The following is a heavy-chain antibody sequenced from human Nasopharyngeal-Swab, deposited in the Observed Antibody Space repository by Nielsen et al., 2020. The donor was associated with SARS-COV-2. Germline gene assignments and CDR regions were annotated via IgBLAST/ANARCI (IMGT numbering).Heavy chain of an antibody. CDR3: AKDTVIAVAGNFDY. CDR2: LNGDATTV. V-gene: IGHV3-74*01. Sequence: GESLKISCAGSGFTFSSSWLHWVRQAPGEGLVWVARLNGDATTVDYADSVKGRFTISRDNAKNSLYLQMNSLRAEDTALYYCAKDTVIAVAGNFDYWGQGTLVTVSS. D-gene: IGHD6-19*01. J-gene: IGHJ4*02. CDR1: GFTFSSSW.